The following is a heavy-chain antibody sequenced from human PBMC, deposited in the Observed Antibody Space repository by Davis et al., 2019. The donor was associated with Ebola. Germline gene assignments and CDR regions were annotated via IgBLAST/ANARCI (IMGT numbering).Heavy chain of an antibody. CDR2: MNPNSGNT. CDR3: ARDGGKGFSDYFDY. Sequence: ASVTVSCQASGYTFTSYAMHWVRQAPGQGLEWMGWMNPNSGNTGYAQKFQGRVTMTRNTSISTAYMELSSLRSEDTAVYYCARDGGKGFSDYFDYWGQGTLVTVSS. D-gene: IGHD3-3*01. J-gene: IGHJ4*02. CDR1: GYTFTSYA. V-gene: IGHV1-8*02.